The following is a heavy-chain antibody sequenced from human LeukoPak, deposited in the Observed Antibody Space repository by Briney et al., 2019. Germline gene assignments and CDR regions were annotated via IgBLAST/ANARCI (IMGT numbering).Heavy chain of an antibody. J-gene: IGHJ4*02. V-gene: IGHV4-39*07. D-gene: IGHD3-16*01. CDR3: ARRFLHRGDRHYYFDY. CDR1: GGSISSSSYY. Sequence: SETLSLTCTVSGGSISSSSYYWGWIRQPPGKGLEWIGSIYYSGSTYYNPSLKSRVTISVDTSKNQFSLKLSSVTAADTAVYYCARRFLHRGDRHYYFDYWGQGTLVTVSS. CDR2: IYYSGST.